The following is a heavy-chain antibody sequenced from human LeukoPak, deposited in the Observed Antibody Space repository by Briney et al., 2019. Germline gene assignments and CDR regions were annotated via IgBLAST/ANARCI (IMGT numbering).Heavy chain of an antibody. CDR1: GGSISSYY. D-gene: IGHD4-17*01. Sequence: SETLSLTCTVSGGSISSYYWSWIRQPPGKGLEWIGYIYYSGSTNYNPSLKSRVTISVDTSKNQFSLKLSSVTAADTAVYYCARYTYGDYGIHYYCMDVWGKGTTVTVSS. CDR3: ARYTYGDYGIHYYCMDV. J-gene: IGHJ6*03. CDR2: IYYSGST. V-gene: IGHV4-59*08.